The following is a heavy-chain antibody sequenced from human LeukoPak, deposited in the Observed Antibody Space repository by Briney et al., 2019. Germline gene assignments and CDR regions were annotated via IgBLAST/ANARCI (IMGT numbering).Heavy chain of an antibody. Sequence: PGGSLRLSCAASGFTSSSYWMHWVRQAPGKGLVWVSRINSDGSSTSYADSVKGRFTISRDNSKNTLYLQMNSLRAEDTAVYYCAKHSSSWYLSDYWGQGTLVTVTS. CDR2: INSDGSST. J-gene: IGHJ4*02. CDR3: AKHSSSWYLSDY. CDR1: GFTSSSYW. D-gene: IGHD6-13*01. V-gene: IGHV3-74*01.